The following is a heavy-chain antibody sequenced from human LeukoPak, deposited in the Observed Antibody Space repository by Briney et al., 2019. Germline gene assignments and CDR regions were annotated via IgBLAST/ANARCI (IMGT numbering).Heavy chain of an antibody. CDR2: ISSSGDYI. Sequence: GGSLRLSCAASGFTLSTYSMNWVRQAPGKGLEWVSSISSSGDYIYYADSEKGRFTTSRDNAENSLYLQMNSLRAEDTAVYYCARGGSSRIDYWGQGTLVTVSS. V-gene: IGHV3-21*01. J-gene: IGHJ4*02. D-gene: IGHD6-13*01. CDR1: GFTLSTYS. CDR3: ARGGSSRIDY.